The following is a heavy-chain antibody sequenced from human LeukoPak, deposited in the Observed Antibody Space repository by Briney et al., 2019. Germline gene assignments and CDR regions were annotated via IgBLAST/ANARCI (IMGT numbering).Heavy chain of an antibody. D-gene: IGHD3-3*01. J-gene: IGHJ4*02. CDR1: GFTVSSNY. Sequence: PGGSLRLSCAASGFTVSSNYMSWVRQAPGKGLEWVSAISGSGGSTYYADSVKGRFTISRDNSKNTLYLQMNSLRAEDTAVYYCAKDQGGDFWSGYFGYWGQGTLVTVSS. V-gene: IGHV3-23*01. CDR2: ISGSGGST. CDR3: AKDQGGDFWSGYFGY.